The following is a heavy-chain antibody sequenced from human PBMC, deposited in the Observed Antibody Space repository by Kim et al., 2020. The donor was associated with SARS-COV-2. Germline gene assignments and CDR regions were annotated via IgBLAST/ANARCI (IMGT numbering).Heavy chain of an antibody. CDR2: ISHDGRDK. CDR1: GFTFSSYG. Sequence: GGSLRLSCAASGFTFSSYGMHWVRQAPGKGLEWVTVISHDGRDKDYADSVKGRFTISRDNSNNTLDLQMNSLRAEDTAVYYCAKAQYSNYDYYYYGMDVWGQRTTVTVSS. V-gene: IGHV3-30*18. J-gene: IGHJ6*01. CDR3: AKAQYSNYDYYYYGMDV. D-gene: IGHD4-4*01.